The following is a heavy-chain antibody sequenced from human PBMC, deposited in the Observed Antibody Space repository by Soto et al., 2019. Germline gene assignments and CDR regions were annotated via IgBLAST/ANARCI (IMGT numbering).Heavy chain of an antibody. Sequence: GGSLRLSCAASDFSFSSYTMNWVRQAPGQGLEWVSSISSAGTYIYYADSVKGRFTISRDNAKKSLSLQMNSLRVEDTAVYYCARDNYGDRIRDQGFANWGEGTRVTVSS. CDR3: ARDNYGDRIRDQGFAN. J-gene: IGHJ4*02. CDR2: ISSAGTYI. D-gene: IGHD4-17*01. CDR1: DFSFSSYT. V-gene: IGHV3-21*01.